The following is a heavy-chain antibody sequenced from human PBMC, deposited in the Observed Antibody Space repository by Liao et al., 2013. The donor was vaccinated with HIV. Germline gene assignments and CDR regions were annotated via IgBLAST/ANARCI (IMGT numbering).Heavy chain of an antibody. Sequence: QVQLQESGPGLVKPSETLSLTCTVSGGSISNYYWSWIRQPAGKGLEWIGHVYYSGSTNYNSSLKSRVTISADTSKNQFSLKVTYVTAADTAVYYCARGGGGKGFDSWGQGILVTVSS. CDR2: VYYSGST. CDR1: GGSISNYY. V-gene: IGHV4-59*12. D-gene: IGHD4-23*01. CDR3: ARGGGGKGFDS. J-gene: IGHJ4*02.